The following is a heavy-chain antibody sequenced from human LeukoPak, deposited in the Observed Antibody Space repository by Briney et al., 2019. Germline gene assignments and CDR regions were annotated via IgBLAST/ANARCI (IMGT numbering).Heavy chain of an antibody. V-gene: IGHV3-23*01. Sequence: GGSLRLSCAGSGFIFSNSAMSWVRQAPGKGLEWVSTISSSGGSTYYADSVKGRFTISRDNSKNTMYVQMNSLRAEDTAVYYCTASYNFDNWGQGTLVTVSS. J-gene: IGHJ4*02. D-gene: IGHD1-14*01. CDR3: TASYNFDN. CDR1: GFIFSNSA. CDR2: ISSSGGST.